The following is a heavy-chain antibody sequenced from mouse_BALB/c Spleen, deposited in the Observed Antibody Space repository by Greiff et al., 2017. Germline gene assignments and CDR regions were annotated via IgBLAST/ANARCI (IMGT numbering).Heavy chain of an antibody. CDR3: ARGITTGHAMDY. Sequence: EVQGVESGPELVKPGASVKISCKASGYSFTGYFMNWVMQSHGKSLEWIGRINPYNGDTFYNQKFKGKATLTVDKSSSTAHMELRSLASEDSAVYYCARGITTGHAMDYWGQGTSVTVSS. CDR1: GYSFTGYF. D-gene: IGHD2-4*01. CDR2: INPYNGDT. J-gene: IGHJ4*01. V-gene: IGHV1-20*02.